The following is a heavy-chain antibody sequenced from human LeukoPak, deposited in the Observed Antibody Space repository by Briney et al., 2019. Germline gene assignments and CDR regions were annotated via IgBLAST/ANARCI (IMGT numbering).Heavy chain of an antibody. Sequence: GGSLRLSRTASGFTFGDYAMSWVRQAPGKGLEWVGFIRSKAYGGTTEYAASVKGRFTISRDDSKSIAYLQMNSLKTEDTAVYYCTRVYYDILTGWDYYFDYWGQGTLVTASS. CDR1: GFTFGDYA. J-gene: IGHJ4*02. CDR2: IRSKAYGGTT. V-gene: IGHV3-49*04. D-gene: IGHD3-9*01. CDR3: TRVYYDILTGWDYYFDY.